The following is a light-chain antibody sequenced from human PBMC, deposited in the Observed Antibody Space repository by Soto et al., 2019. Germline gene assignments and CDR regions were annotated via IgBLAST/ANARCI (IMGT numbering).Light chain of an antibody. Sequence: EVVMTQSPATLSVSPGERATLSCRASQSVSSNLAWYQQKPGQAPRLLIYGASTRATGIPGRFSGSGSGTEFTLTISSLQSEDFAVYYCLHYNNWPPRDTSGGGTKVDIK. CDR1: QSVSSN. V-gene: IGKV3-15*01. CDR2: GAS. CDR3: LHYNNWPPRDT. J-gene: IGKJ4*01.